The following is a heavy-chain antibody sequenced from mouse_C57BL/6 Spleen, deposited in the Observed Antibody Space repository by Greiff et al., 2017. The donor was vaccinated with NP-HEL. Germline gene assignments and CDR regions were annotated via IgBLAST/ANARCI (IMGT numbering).Heavy chain of an antibody. J-gene: IGHJ2*01. V-gene: IGHV14-2*01. Sequence: EVKLQESGAELVKPGASVKLSCTASGFNITDYYMHWVKQRTEQGLEWIGRIDPEDGENKSAPKFQGKATITADTSSNTAYLQLSSLTSEDTAVYYCARPPPFDYWGQGTTLTVSS. CDR3: ARPPPFDY. CDR2: IDPEDGEN. CDR1: GFNITDYY.